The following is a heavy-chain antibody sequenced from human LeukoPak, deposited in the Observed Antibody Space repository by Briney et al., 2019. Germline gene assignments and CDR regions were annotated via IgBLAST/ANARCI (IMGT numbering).Heavy chain of an antibody. CDR1: GFTFSSYW. J-gene: IGHJ4*02. Sequence: GSLSLSCAASGFTFSSYWMHWVRQAPGKGLVWVSRIKSDGSSTSYADSVKGRFTISRDNAKNTLYLQMNSLRAEDTAVYYCARERKYDSNFDYWGQGTLVTVSS. CDR2: IKSDGSST. CDR3: ARERKYDSNFDY. D-gene: IGHD1-1*01. V-gene: IGHV3-74*01.